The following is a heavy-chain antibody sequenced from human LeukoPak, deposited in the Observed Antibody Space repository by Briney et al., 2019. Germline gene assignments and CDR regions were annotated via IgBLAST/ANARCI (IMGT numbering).Heavy chain of an antibody. D-gene: IGHD3-9*01. CDR1: GYTFTGYY. J-gene: IGHJ3*02. V-gene: IGHV1-2*02. Sequence: ASVKVSCKASGYTFTGYYMHWVRQAPGQGLEWMGWINPNSGDTNSAQKFQGRVTMTRDTSISTAYMELSRLRSDDTAVYYCATGNCDILSGYDDAFDIWGQGTMVTVSS. CDR3: ATGNCDILSGYDDAFDI. CDR2: INPNSGDT.